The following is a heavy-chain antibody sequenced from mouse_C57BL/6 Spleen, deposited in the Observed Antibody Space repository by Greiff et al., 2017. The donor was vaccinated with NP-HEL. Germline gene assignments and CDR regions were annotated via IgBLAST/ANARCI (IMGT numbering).Heavy chain of an antibody. Sequence: EVQLVESGGGLVKPGASLKLSCAASGFTFSDYGMHWVRQAPEQGLEWVAYISRGSSTIYYADTVKGRFTISRDNAKNTLFLQMSSRRSEDTAVYYCARRKGNDEGFAYWGQGTLVTVSA. CDR3: ARRKGNDEGFAY. CDR2: ISRGSSTI. CDR1: GFTFSDYG. J-gene: IGHJ3*01. V-gene: IGHV5-17*01. D-gene: IGHD2-2*01.